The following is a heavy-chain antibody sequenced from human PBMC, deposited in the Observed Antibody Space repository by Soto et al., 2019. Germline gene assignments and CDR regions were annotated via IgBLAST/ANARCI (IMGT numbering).Heavy chain of an antibody. J-gene: IGHJ4*02. CDR2: IWYDGSNK. CDR1: GFSFSSYG. Sequence: GGSLRLSCAASGFSFSSYGMHWVRQAPGKGLEWVAVIWYDGSNKYYADSVKGRFTISRDNSKNTAYLELNSVRADYTAVYYCATREGSFDYWDQGALVTVSS. V-gene: IGHV3-33*01. CDR3: ATREGSFDY.